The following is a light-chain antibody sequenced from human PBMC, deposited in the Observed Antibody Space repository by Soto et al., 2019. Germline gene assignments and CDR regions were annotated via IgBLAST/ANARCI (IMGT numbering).Light chain of an antibody. CDR3: QQYRSWPRT. Sequence: EIVLTQSPATLSVSPGEIVILSFRASQSVDISLAWYQQKPGQAPRLLIYGASTRATDMPGTFSGRGSGTEFTLTITSLRPEDLGVYYCQQYRSWPRTFGQGTKVDIK. V-gene: IGKV3-15*01. CDR2: GAS. CDR1: QSVDIS. J-gene: IGKJ1*01.